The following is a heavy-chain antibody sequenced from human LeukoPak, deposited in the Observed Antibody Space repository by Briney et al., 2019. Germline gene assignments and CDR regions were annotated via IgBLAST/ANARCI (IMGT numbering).Heavy chain of an antibody. CDR3: ARGNYASGSPDF. J-gene: IGHJ4*02. V-gene: IGHV1-8*01. CDR2: MNPNSGNT. Sequence: ASVNVSCKASGYTFTSYDINWVRQATGQGLEWMGWMNPNSGNTGYAQKFQGRVTMTRNTSISTAYMELSSLRSEDTAVYYCARGNYASGSPDFWGQGTLVTVSS. D-gene: IGHD3-10*01. CDR1: GYTFTSYD.